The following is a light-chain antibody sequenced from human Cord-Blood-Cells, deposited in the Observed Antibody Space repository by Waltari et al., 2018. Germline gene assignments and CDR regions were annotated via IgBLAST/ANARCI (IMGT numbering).Light chain of an antibody. CDR1: QSVSSY. Sequence: IVFTQPPATLSLSPGERATLSCRPSQSVSSYLAWYQQKPGQAPRLLIYDASNRATGIPARFSGSGSGTDFTLTISSLEPEDFAVYYCQQRSNWPLGQGTKLEIK. CDR2: DAS. V-gene: IGKV3-11*01. J-gene: IGKJ2*01. CDR3: QQRSNWP.